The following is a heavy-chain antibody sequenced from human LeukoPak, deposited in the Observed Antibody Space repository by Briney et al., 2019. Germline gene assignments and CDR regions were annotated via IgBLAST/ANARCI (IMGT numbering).Heavy chain of an antibody. CDR2: IWDDGSNK. J-gene: IGHJ4*02. Sequence: PGGSLRLSCAASGFTFSSYGMHWVRQAPGKGLEWVAVIWDDGSNKYYADSVKGRFTISRDNSKNTLYLQMNSLRAEDTAVYYCAKDGMGMATIGVLDDWGQGTLVTVSS. V-gene: IGHV3-33*06. CDR3: AKDGMGMATIGVLDD. D-gene: IGHD5-12*01. CDR1: GFTFSSYG.